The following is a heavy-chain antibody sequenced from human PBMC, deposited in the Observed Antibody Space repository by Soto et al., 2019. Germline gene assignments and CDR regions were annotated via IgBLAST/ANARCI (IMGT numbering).Heavy chain of an antibody. Sequence: PGGSLRLSCAASGFTFSDHYMDWVRQAPGKGLEWVGRTRNKANSYTTEYAASVKGRFTISRDDSKNSLYLQMNSLKTEDTAVYYCARGRFFLYYYYGMDVWGQGTTVTVSS. CDR1: GFTFSDHY. V-gene: IGHV3-72*01. J-gene: IGHJ6*02. D-gene: IGHD3-3*01. CDR2: TRNKANSYTT. CDR3: ARGRFFLYYYYGMDV.